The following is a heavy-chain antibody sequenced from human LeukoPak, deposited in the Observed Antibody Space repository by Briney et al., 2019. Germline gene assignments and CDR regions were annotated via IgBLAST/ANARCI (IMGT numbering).Heavy chain of an antibody. D-gene: IGHD3-22*01. Sequence: ASGKVSCKASGYSITSYYMHRVRQAAGQWLEWMGIINPSGGSTSYAQKFQGRVTMTRDTSTSTVYMELSSLRSEDTAVYYCAREYYYDSSGYPIDYWGQGTLVTVSS. CDR3: AREYYYDSSGYPIDY. CDR2: INPSGGST. J-gene: IGHJ4*02. CDR1: GYSITSYY. V-gene: IGHV1-46*01.